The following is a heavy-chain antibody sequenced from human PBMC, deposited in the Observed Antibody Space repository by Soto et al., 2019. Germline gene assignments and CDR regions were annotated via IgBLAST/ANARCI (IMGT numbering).Heavy chain of an antibody. Sequence: SQTLSLTCAISGDSVSSNSAAWNWIRQSPSRGLEWLGRTYYRSKWYNDYAVSVKSRITINPDTSKNQFSLQLNSVTPEDTAVYYCARDPVAGFTAAGNYYYGMDVWGQGTTVTAP. CDR2: TYYRSKWYN. V-gene: IGHV6-1*01. CDR3: ARDPVAGFTAAGNYYYGMDV. D-gene: IGHD6-13*01. CDR1: GDSVSSNSAA. J-gene: IGHJ6*02.